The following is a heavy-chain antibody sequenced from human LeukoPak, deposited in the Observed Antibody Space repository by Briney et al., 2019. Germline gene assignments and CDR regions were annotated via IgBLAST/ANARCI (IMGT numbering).Heavy chain of an antibody. J-gene: IGHJ3*02. CDR3: ARHEGGYSANDAFDI. CDR2: IYYSGST. CDR1: GGSISSYY. V-gene: IGHV4-59*08. D-gene: IGHD3-22*01. Sequence: SETLSLTCTVSGGSISSYYWSWIRQPPGKGLEWIGYIYYSGSTNYNPSLKSRVTISVDTSKNQFSLKLSSVTAADTAVYYCARHEGGYSANDAFDIWGQGTMVTVSS.